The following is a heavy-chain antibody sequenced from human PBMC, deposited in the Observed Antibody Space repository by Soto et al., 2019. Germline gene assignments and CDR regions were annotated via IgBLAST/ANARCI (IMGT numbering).Heavy chain of an antibody. CDR1: GFTFSSYG. Sequence: GGSLRLSCAASGFTFSSYGMHWVRQAPGKGLEWVAVIWYDGSNKYYADSVKGRFTISRDNSKNTLYLQMNSLRAEDTAVYYCARAGNGDYATGYYYYYGMDVWGQGTTVTVSS. D-gene: IGHD4-17*01. CDR3: ARAGNGDYATGYYYYYGMDV. J-gene: IGHJ6*02. CDR2: IWYDGSNK. V-gene: IGHV3-33*01.